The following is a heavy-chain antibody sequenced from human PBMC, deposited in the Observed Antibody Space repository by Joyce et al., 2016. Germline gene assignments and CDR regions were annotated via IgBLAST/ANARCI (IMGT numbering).Heavy chain of an antibody. Sequence: QVQLQEWGAGLLKPSETLSLTCAVYCGSLSGYYWSWIRQAPGMGLEWIGEVNDRGRTHHNPSLKSRATTSMDTSKNQFSLRLTTVTAADTAVYFCARARRGIILARGEMGEYLQHWGRGTVVIVSS. CDR3: ARARRGIILARGEMGEYLQH. CDR1: CGSLSGYY. J-gene: IGHJ1*01. D-gene: IGHD3-10*01. V-gene: IGHV4-34*04. CDR2: VNDRGRT.